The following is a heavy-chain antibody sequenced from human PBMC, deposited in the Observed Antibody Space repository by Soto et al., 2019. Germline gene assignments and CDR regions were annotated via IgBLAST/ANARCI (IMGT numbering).Heavy chain of an antibody. V-gene: IGHV4-34*01. D-gene: IGHD3-22*01. Sequence: PSETLSLTCAVYGGSFSGYYWSWIRQPPGKGLEWIGEINHSGSTNYNPSLKSRVTISVDTSKNQFSLKLSSVTAADTAVYYCARAQASDYYDSSGIDYWGQGTLVTVSS. J-gene: IGHJ4*02. CDR1: GGSFSGYY. CDR2: INHSGST. CDR3: ARAQASDYYDSSGIDY.